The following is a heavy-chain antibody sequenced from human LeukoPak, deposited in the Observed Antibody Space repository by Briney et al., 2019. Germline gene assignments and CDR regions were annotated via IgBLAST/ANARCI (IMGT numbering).Heavy chain of an antibody. D-gene: IGHD3-22*01. CDR1: GFTVSSNY. CDR2: IYSGGST. Sequence: PGGSLRLSCAASGFTVSSNYMSWVRQAPGKGLEWVSVIYSGGSTYYADSVKGRFTISRDNSKNTLYLQMNSLRAEDTAVYYCARGRRDYYDSSGAFDYWGQGTLVTDSS. CDR3: ARGRRDYYDSSGAFDY. V-gene: IGHV3-66*01. J-gene: IGHJ4*02.